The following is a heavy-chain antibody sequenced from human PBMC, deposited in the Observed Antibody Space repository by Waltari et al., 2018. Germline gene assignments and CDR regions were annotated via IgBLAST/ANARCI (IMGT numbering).Heavy chain of an antibody. J-gene: IGHJ5*02. CDR2: IYYSGST. Sequence: QLQLQESGPGLVKPSETLSLTCTVSGGSISSSSYYWGWIRQPPGKGLEWIGSIYYSGSTYSNPSLKSRVTISVDTSKNQFSLKLSSVTAADTAVYYCARDPARFVPAVRRGNWFDPWGQGTLVTVSS. CDR3: ARDPARFVPAVRRGNWFDP. D-gene: IGHD2-2*01. V-gene: IGHV4-39*07. CDR1: GGSISSSSYY.